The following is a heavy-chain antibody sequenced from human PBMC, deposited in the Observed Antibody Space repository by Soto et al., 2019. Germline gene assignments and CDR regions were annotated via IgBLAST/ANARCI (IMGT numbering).Heavy chain of an antibody. D-gene: IGHD2-15*01. V-gene: IGHV1-18*01. CDR1: RYTITSNG. Sequence: ASAKVTCKASRYTITSNGSSWARQAPEQGLEWMGWISAYNGNTNYAQKLQGRVTMTTDTSTSTAYMELRSLRSDDTAVYYCARNQDVAAITENDAFDIWGQGTMVTVSS. CDR3: ARNQDVAAITENDAFDI. J-gene: IGHJ3*02. CDR2: ISAYNGNT.